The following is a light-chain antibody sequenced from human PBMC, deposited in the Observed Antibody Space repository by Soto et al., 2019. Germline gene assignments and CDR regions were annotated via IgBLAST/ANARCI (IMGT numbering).Light chain of an antibody. Sequence: DIQMTQSPSSLSASVGDRVTITCRASQSISSYVNWYQQKPGKAPKLLIYAASVLQSGVPSRFSGSGSGTDFTLTINSLKPEDFATYYCQQSYSTPYTFGQGAKLEIK. J-gene: IGKJ2*01. V-gene: IGKV1-39*01. CDR1: QSISSY. CDR3: QQSYSTPYT. CDR2: AAS.